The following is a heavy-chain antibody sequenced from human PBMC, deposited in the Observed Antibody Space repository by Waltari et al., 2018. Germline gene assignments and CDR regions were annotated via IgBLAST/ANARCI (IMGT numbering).Heavy chain of an antibody. J-gene: IGHJ4*02. D-gene: IGHD3-3*01. CDR1: GFTFSSYG. V-gene: IGHV3-30*02. CDR3: AKDGEWLLYEKSIDY. Sequence: QVQLVESGGGVVQPGGSLRLSCAASGFTFSSYGMHWVRPAPGKGLEWVAIIRYDGSNKYYADSVKGRFTISRDNSKNTLYLQMNSLRAEDTAVYYCAKDGEWLLYEKSIDYWGQGTLVTVSS. CDR2: IRYDGSNK.